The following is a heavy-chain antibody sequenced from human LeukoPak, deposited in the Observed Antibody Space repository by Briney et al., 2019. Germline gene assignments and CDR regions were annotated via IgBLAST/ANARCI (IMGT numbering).Heavy chain of an antibody. J-gene: IGHJ4*02. Sequence: PSETLSFTCSVSGCSISSSSYYWGWIRQPPGKGLEWIGSIYYSGSTYYNPSLKSRVTISVDTSKNQFSLKLSSVTAADTAVYYCARGLPLRYFDWLNTYYFDYWGQGTLVTVSS. CDR1: GCSISSSSYY. V-gene: IGHV4-39*07. CDR2: IYYSGST. CDR3: ARGLPLRYFDWLNTYYFDY. D-gene: IGHD3-9*01.